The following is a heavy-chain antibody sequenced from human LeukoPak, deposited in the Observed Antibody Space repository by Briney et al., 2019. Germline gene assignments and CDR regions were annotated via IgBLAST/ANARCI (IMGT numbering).Heavy chain of an antibody. D-gene: IGHD6-19*01. CDR3: ARDEGGKYSSGWMSNWFDP. Sequence: GGSLRLSCAASGFTFSTFTMHWVRQAPGKGLEWVAVVSHDGNDKFYADSVRGRFTTSRDNSKNTLSLQMNSLRPEDTAVYYCARDEGGKYSSGWMSNWFDPWGQGTLVTVSS. V-gene: IGHV3-30-3*01. CDR1: GFTFSTFT. J-gene: IGHJ5*02. CDR2: VSHDGNDK.